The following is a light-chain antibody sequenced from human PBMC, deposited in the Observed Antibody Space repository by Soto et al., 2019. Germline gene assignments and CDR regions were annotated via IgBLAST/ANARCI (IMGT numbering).Light chain of an antibody. Sequence: QSVLTQPPSVSGAPGQRVTISCTGSSSNIGAIYDVQWYQQLPGAAPKLLIYGNTNRPSGVPDRFSGSKSGTPASLAITGVQAEDEADYYGQSYDSSLRGSVFGGGTKLTVL. CDR1: SSNIGAIYD. J-gene: IGLJ3*02. CDR2: GNT. CDR3: QSYDSSLRGSV. V-gene: IGLV1-40*01.